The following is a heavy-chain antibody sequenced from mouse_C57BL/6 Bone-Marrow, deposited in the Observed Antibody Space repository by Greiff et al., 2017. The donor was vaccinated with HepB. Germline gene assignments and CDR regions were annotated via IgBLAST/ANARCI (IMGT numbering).Heavy chain of an antibody. CDR1: GYSITSGYY. CDR2: ISYDGSN. D-gene: IGHD1-1*01. J-gene: IGHJ2*01. Sequence: EVKVEESGPGLVKPSQSLSLTCSVTGYSITSGYYWNWIRQFPGNKLEWMGYISYDGSNNYNPSLKNRISITRDTSKNQFFLKLNSVTTEDTATYYCASSITTVVSVDYWGQGTTLTVSS. CDR3: ASSITTVVSVDY. V-gene: IGHV3-6*01.